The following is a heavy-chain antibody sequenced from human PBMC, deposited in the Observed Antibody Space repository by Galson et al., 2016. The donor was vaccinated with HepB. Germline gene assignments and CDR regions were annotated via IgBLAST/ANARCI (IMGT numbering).Heavy chain of an antibody. V-gene: IGHV4-61*01. CDR1: GGSVTSGSYS. D-gene: IGHD1-7*01. J-gene: IGHJ5*02. CDR2: IYYTGTA. CDR3: ARVKHPDITATTRGYFDP. Sequence: SETLSLTCSVSGGSVTSGSYSWSWIRQSPGEGLEWIAYIYYTGTASNNPSPKSRVTISVDTSKHQISLSLSSVTPADSAVYYCARVKHPDITATTRGYFDPWGQGTLVTVSS.